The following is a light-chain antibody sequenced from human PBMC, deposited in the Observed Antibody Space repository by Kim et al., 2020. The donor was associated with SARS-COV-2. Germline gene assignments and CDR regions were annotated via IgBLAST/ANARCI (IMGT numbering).Light chain of an antibody. CDR1: QSLLHSNGYNY. J-gene: IGKJ4*01. CDR2: LGS. V-gene: IGKV2-28*01. CDR3: MQTLQSKA. Sequence: EPASISCRSSQSLLHSNGYNYLDWYLQKPGQSPQLLIYLGSNRASGVSDRFSASGSGTDFTLTISRVEAEDVGIYYCMQTLQSKAFGGGTKVDIK.